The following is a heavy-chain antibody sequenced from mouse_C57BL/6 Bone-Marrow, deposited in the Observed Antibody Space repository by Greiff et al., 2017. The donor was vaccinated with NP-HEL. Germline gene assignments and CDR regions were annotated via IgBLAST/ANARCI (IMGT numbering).Heavy chain of an antibody. J-gene: IGHJ2*01. CDR3: ERLLRRGLY. D-gene: IGHD1-1*01. Sequence: QVQLQQPGAELVKPGASVKLSCKASGYTFTSYWMHWVKQRPGQGLEWIGMIHPNSGSTNYNEKFKSKATLTVGKSSSTAYMQLSSLTSGDSAVYYCERLLRRGLYWGQGTTLTVSS. CDR1: GYTFTSYW. V-gene: IGHV1-64*01. CDR2: IHPNSGST.